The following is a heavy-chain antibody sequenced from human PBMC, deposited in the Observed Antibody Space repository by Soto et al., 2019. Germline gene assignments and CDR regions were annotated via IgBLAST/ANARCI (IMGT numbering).Heavy chain of an antibody. CDR1: GGSISSSSYY. CDR3: ARHRARNWFDP. CDR2: IYYSGST. J-gene: IGHJ5*02. D-gene: IGHD6-6*01. V-gene: IGHV4-39*01. Sequence: SGTLSLTCIVSGGSISSSSYYWGWIRQPPGKGLEWIGSIYYSGSTYYNPSLKSRVTISVDTSKNQFSLKLSSVTAADTAVFYCARHRARNWFDPWGRGTTVTVSS.